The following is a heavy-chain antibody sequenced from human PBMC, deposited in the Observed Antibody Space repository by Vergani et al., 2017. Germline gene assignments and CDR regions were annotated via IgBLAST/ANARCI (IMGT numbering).Heavy chain of an antibody. CDR2: IYYSGST. Sequence: QVQLQESGPGLVKPSETLSLTCTVSGGSISSYSWSWIRQPPGKGLEWIGYIYYSGSTNYNPSLKSRVTISVDTSKNQFSLKLSSVTAADTAVYYCARVVVVPAAIHYYYYYYMDVWGKGTTVTVSS. CDR3: ARVVVVPAAIHYYYYYYMDV. J-gene: IGHJ6*03. D-gene: IGHD2-2*01. V-gene: IGHV4-59*01. CDR1: GGSISSYS.